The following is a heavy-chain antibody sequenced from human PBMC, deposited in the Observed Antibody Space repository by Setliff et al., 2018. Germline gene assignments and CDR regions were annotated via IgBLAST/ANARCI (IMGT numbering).Heavy chain of an antibody. CDR2: IYHSGST. CDR3: ASNSYGHPPDY. Sequence: SETLSLTCAVSGGSISSGGYSWSWIRQPPGKGLEWIGYIYHSGSTYYNPSLKSRVTISVDRSKNQFSLRLSSVTAADTAVYYCASNSYGHPPDYWGQGTLVTVSS. J-gene: IGHJ4*02. D-gene: IGHD5-18*01. V-gene: IGHV4-30-2*01. CDR1: GGSISSGGYS.